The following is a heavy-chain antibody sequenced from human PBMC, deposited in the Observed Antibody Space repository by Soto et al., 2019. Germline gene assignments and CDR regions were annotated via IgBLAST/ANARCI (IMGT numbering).Heavy chain of an antibody. CDR1: GFLLSNYA. CDR2: ISFDGSRT. D-gene: IGHD3-22*01. Sequence: QVQLVESGGGVVQPGRSLRLSCAASGFLLSNYAMHWVRQAPGKGLEWLGVISFDGSRTHYAGSMEGRFTISRDTSKNTLYLQMNSLSAEDTALYFCGREQNSGYYRTADYWGQGTLVTVSS. V-gene: IGHV3-30*14. CDR3: GREQNSGYYRTADY. J-gene: IGHJ4*02.